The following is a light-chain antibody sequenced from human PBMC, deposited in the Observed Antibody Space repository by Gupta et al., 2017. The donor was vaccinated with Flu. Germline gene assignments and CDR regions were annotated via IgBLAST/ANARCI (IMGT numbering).Light chain of an antibody. V-gene: IGLV3-21*02. CDR3: QVWDRTSDLV. CDR2: DDG. J-gene: IGLJ1*01. Sequence: SYALTQSPSSSVAPGQKATITCGGRKLGSKAVHWLMQRQGQAPVLVVYDDGDRPSGIPERFPGSKSATTATLTISEVEDGDEADYDCQVWDRTSDLVFGTGTKLSVL. CDR1: KLGSKA.